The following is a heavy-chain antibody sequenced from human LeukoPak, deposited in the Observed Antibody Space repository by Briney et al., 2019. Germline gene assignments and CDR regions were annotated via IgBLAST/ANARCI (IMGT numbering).Heavy chain of an antibody. J-gene: IGHJ4*02. CDR3: ARGFSPDC. Sequence: PGGSLRLSCAASGFTFSTYSMNWVRQAPGKGLEWVSYISSSSATISYAASVKGRFTISRDNAKNSLYLQMNSLRAEDTAVYYCARGFSPDCWGQGTLITVSS. D-gene: IGHD3-3*01. CDR1: GFTFSTYS. CDR2: ISSSSATI. V-gene: IGHV3-48*01.